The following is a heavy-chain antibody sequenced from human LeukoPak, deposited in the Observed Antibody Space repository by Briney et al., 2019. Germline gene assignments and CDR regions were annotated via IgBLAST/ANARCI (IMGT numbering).Heavy chain of an antibody. V-gene: IGHV4-61*01. CDR3: AREGVLTGMDV. CDR1: GGSISSSYY. J-gene: IGHJ6*02. Sequence: SETLSLTCAVSGGSISSSYYWSWIRQPPGKGLEWIGYIYYSGSTNYNPSLKSRVTISVDTSKNQFSLKLSSVTAADTAVYYCAREGVLTGMDVWGQGTTVTVSS. CDR2: IYYSGST.